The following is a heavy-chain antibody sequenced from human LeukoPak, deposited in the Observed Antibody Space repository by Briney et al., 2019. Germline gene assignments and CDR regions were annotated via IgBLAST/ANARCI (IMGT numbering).Heavy chain of an antibody. CDR3: ARGGNYDSSGYDGY. CDR1: GFTFSSYS. Sequence: PGGSLRLSCAASGFTFSSYSMNWVRQAPGKGLEWVSSISSSSSYIYYAASVKGRFTISRDNAKTSLYLQMNRLRAEAPAGYYCARGGNYDSSGYDGYWGQGTLVTVSS. V-gene: IGHV3-21*01. D-gene: IGHD3-22*01. J-gene: IGHJ4*02. CDR2: ISSSSSYI.